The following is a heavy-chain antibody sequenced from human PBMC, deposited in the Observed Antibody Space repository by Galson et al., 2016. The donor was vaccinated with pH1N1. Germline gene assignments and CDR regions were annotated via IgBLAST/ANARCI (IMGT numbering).Heavy chain of an antibody. Sequence: QSGAEVKEPGESLTISCKGSASSFTSYWISWVRQVPGKGXEWMGRINPRDSYTDYSPSFQGHVTISTDESISTAYLKWSTLKASDTAIYYCATGPSPDYWGQGTLVIVSS. J-gene: IGHJ4*02. CDR3: ATGPSPDY. CDR1: ASSFTSYW. V-gene: IGHV5-10-1*01. CDR2: INPRDSYT.